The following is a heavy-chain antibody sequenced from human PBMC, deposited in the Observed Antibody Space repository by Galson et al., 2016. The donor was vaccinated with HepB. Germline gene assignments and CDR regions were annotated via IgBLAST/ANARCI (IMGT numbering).Heavy chain of an antibody. Sequence: SETLSLTCTVSGGSINPYYWTWIRQTPGKGLEWIGYISHTGSTHYNPSLKSRVTISVDTSKNQFSLNWSSVTAADTAVYYCARMYYFDISVYDYYFDYWGQGTLVTVSS. V-gene: IGHV4-59*01. CDR2: ISHTGST. CDR3: ARMYYFDISVYDYYFDY. CDR1: GGSINPYY. D-gene: IGHD3-22*01. J-gene: IGHJ4*02.